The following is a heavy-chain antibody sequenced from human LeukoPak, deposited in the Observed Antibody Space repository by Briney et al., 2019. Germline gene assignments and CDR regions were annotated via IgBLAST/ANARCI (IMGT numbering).Heavy chain of an antibody. J-gene: IGHJ6*02. CDR3: ARDRSTTHYGMDV. CDR2: INHNGNVN. Sequence: GGSLRLSCAASGFTFSSYWMNWARQAPGKGLEWVASINHNGNVNYYVDSVKGRFTISRDNAKNSLYLQMNSLRAEDTAVYYCARDRSTTHYGMDVWGQGTTVTVSS. D-gene: IGHD4-11*01. CDR1: GFTFSSYW. V-gene: IGHV3-7*01.